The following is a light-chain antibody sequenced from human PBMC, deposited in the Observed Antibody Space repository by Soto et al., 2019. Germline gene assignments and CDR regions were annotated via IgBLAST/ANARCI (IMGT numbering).Light chain of an antibody. CDR3: QQYITFPHT. CDR1: QSVTNNF. Sequence: ENVLTQSPGTLSLSPGERATLSCRASQSVTNNFFAWYQQRPGQAPRLLIYGISNRATGIPDRFSGSGSGTDFTLTISRLEPEDFVVYYCQQYITFPHTFGQGTKLEVK. CDR2: GIS. J-gene: IGKJ2*01. V-gene: IGKV3-20*01.